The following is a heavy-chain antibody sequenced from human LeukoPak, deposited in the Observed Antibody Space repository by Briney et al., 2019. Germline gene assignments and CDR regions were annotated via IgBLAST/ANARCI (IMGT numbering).Heavy chain of an antibody. CDR3: AELGITMIGGV. CDR1: GFTFSSSA. D-gene: IGHD3-10*02. CDR2: ISGSGSGGST. V-gene: IGHV3-23*01. Sequence: GGSLRLSCAASGFTFSSSAMSWVRQAPGKGLEWVSSISGSGSGGSTYYADSVKGRFTISRDNAKNSLYLQMNSLRAEDTAVYYCAELGITMIGGVWGKGTTVTISS. J-gene: IGHJ6*04.